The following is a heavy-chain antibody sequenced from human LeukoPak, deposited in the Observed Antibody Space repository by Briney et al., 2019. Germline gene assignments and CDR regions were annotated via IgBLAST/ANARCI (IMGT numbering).Heavy chain of an antibody. D-gene: IGHD4-17*01. CDR2: ISYDGNDK. CDR3: ARPNDYGDYRYLAL. CDR1: GFTFSYFG. Sequence: GGSLRLSCAASGFTFSYFGMHWVRQAPGKGLEWVTAISYDGNDKYYADSVKGRFSISRDNSWNRVYLQMSRLRPEDTAVYYCARPNDYGDYRYLALWGRGTLVTVFS. V-gene: IGHV3-30*13. J-gene: IGHJ2*01.